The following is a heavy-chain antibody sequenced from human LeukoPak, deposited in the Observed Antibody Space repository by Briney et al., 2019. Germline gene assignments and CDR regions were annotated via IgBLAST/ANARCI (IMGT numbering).Heavy chain of an antibody. CDR3: ASRPPYYDILTGYYNGGDYYYGMDV. CDR1: GYTFTSYA. J-gene: IGHJ6*02. CDR2: INAGNGNT. Sequence: VASVKVSCKASGYTFTSYAMHWVRQAPGQRLEWMGWINAGNGNTKYSQKFQGRVTITRDTSASTAYMELSSLRSEDTAVYYCASRPPYYDILTGYYNGGDYYYGMDVWGQGTTVTVSS. D-gene: IGHD3-9*01. V-gene: IGHV1-3*01.